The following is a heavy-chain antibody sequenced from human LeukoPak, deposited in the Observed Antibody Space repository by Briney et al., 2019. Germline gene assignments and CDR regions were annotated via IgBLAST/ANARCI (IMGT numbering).Heavy chain of an antibody. CDR2: ISYDGGTT. D-gene: IGHD2/OR15-2a*01. Sequence: PGGSLRLSCAASGFTFSRYAMHWARQAPGKGLEWVTFISYDGGTTYYADSVKGRFTISRDNSKSTVYLQMNSLRGEDTAVYYCARDLSEKYSSDYWGQGTLVTVSS. V-gene: IGHV3-30*03. CDR3: ARDLSEKYSSDY. J-gene: IGHJ4*02. CDR1: GFTFSRYA.